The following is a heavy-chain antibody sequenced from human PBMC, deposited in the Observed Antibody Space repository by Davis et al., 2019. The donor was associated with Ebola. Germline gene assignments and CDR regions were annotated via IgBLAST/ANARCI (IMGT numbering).Heavy chain of an antibody. J-gene: IGHJ4*02. CDR2: ISGSSVTI. V-gene: IGHV3-48*02. CDR3: ARDSSVVRGDRFDY. CDR1: GFTFSSYT. Sequence: GESLKISCAASGFTFSSYTMNWFRQASGKALEWVSYISGSSVTIYYSDSVTGRFTISRDNAKKLLYLQMNSLRDEDTAVYYCARDSSVVRGDRFDYWGQGTLVIVSS. D-gene: IGHD3-10*02.